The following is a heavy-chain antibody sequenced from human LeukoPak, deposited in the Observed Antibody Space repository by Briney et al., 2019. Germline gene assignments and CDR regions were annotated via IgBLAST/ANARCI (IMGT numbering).Heavy chain of an antibody. CDR2: IYTSGST. V-gene: IGHV4-61*02. Sequence: PSQTLSLTCTVSGGSISSGSYYWSWIRQPAGKGLEWIGRIYTSGSTNYNPSLKGRVTISVDTSKNQFSLKLSSVTAADTAVYYCARGPSPDYYDSSGYYYFDYWGQGTLVTVSS. D-gene: IGHD3-22*01. J-gene: IGHJ4*02. CDR3: ARGPSPDYYDSSGYYYFDY. CDR1: GGSISSGSYY.